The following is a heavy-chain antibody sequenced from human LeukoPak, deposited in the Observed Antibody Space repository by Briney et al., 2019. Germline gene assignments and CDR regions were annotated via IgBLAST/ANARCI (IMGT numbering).Heavy chain of an antibody. CDR3: ARVYGGSGSYGFGY. Sequence: GASAKVSCKASGYTFTSYAMNWVRQAPGQGLEWMGWINTNTGNPTYAQGFTGRFVFSLDTSVSTAYLQISSLKAEDTAVYYCARVYGGSGSYGFGYWGQGTLVTVSS. J-gene: IGHJ4*02. V-gene: IGHV7-4-1*02. CDR2: INTNTGNP. D-gene: IGHD1-26*01. CDR1: GYTFTSYA.